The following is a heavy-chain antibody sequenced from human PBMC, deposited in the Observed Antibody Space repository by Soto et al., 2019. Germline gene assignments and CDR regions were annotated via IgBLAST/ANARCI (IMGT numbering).Heavy chain of an antibody. CDR3: ARGKKSRAARYQAKSDAFDI. J-gene: IGHJ3*02. V-gene: IGHV1-69*01. CDR2: IIPIFGTA. CDR1: GGTFSSYA. D-gene: IGHD6-6*01. Sequence: QVQLVQSGAEVKKPGSSVKVSCKASGGTFSSYAISWVRQAPGQGLEWMGGIIPIFGTANYAQKFQGRVTITADESTSTAYMELSSLRSEDTAVYYCARGKKSRAARYQAKSDAFDIWGQGTMVTVSS.